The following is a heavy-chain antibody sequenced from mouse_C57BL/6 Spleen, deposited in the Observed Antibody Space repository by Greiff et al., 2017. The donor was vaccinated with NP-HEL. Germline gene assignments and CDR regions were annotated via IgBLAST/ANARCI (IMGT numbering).Heavy chain of an antibody. CDR1: GYSITSGYY. CDR3: AREPSTFYYFDY. D-gene: IGHD4-1*02. J-gene: IGHJ2*01. V-gene: IGHV3-6*01. Sequence: EVKLQESGPGLVKPSQSLSLTCSVTGYSITSGYYWNWIRQFPGNKLEWMGYISYDGSNNYNPSLKNRISITRDTSKNQFFLKLNSVTTEDTATYYCAREPSTFYYFDYWGQGTTLTVSS. CDR2: ISYDGSN.